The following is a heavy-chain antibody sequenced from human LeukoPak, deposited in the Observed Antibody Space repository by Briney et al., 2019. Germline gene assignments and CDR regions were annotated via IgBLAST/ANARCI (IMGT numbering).Heavy chain of an antibody. CDR1: GFTFSNAW. CDR2: IKSKTDGGTT. CDR3: TTPVPEPNYYDSSGYPAPFDY. Sequence: PGGSLRLSCAASGFTFSNAWMSWVRQAPGKGLEWVGRIKSKTDGGTTDYAAPVKGRFTISRDDSKNTLYLQMNSLKTEDTAVYYCTTPVPEPNYYDSSGYPAPFDYWGQGTLVTVSS. J-gene: IGHJ4*02. D-gene: IGHD3-22*01. V-gene: IGHV3-15*01.